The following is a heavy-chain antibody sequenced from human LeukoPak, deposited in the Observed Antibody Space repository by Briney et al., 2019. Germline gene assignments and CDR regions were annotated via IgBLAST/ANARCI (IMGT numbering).Heavy chain of an antibody. CDR1: GFTFSSYA. CDR3: ARESRAVAGFDY. D-gene: IGHD6-19*01. V-gene: IGHV3-30-3*01. Sequence: GGSLRLSCAASGFTFSSYAMHWARQAPGKGLEWVAVISYDGSNKYYADSVKGRFTISRDNSKNTLYLQMNSLRAEDTAVYYCARESRAVAGFDYWGQGTLVTVSS. J-gene: IGHJ4*02. CDR2: ISYDGSNK.